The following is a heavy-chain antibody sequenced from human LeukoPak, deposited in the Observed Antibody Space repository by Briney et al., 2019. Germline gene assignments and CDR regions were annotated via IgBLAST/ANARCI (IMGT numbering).Heavy chain of an antibody. CDR2: ISSSSSYI. Sequence: GGSLRLSCAASGFTFSSYSMNWVRQAPGKGLEWVSSISSSSSYIYYADSVKGRFTISRDNAKNSLYLQMNSLRAEDTAVYYCARRYCSSTSCYLRFPTYPDYYYYMDVWGKGTTVTVSS. D-gene: IGHD2-2*01. J-gene: IGHJ6*03. CDR3: ARRYCSSTSCYLRFPTYPDYYYYMDV. CDR1: GFTFSSYS. V-gene: IGHV3-21*01.